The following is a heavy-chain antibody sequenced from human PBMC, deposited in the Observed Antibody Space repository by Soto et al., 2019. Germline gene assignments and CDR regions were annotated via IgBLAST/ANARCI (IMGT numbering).Heavy chain of an antibody. J-gene: IGHJ6*03. D-gene: IGHD6-6*01. CDR2: IYYSGST. CDR3: ARLSSSGYYYYYMDV. Sequence: QVQLQESGPGLVKPSETLSLTCTVSGGSISSYYWSWIRQPPGKGLEWIGYIYYSGSTNYNPSLKSRVTISVDTSKNQFSLKLSSVTAADTAVYYCARLSSSGYYYYYMDVWGKGTTVTVSS. V-gene: IGHV4-59*08. CDR1: GGSISSYY.